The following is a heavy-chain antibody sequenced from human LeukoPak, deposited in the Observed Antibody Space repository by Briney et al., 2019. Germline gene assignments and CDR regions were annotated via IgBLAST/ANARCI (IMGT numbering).Heavy chain of an antibody. D-gene: IGHD3-16*02. Sequence: PSETLSLTCTVSGGSISSYYWSWIRQPAGKGLEWIGRIYTSGSTNYNPSLKSRVTMSVDTSTNHFSLKLSSVTAADTAVYYCAREPLNYDYVWGSYRLHFDYWGQGTLVTVSS. CDR1: GGSISSYY. J-gene: IGHJ4*02. CDR3: AREPLNYDYVWGSYRLHFDY. CDR2: IYTSGST. V-gene: IGHV4-4*07.